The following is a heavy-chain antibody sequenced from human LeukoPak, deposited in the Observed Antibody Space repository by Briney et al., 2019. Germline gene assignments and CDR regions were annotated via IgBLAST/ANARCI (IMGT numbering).Heavy chain of an antibody. Sequence: SESLSLTCSVSGVSISDYHWIWIRQPPAKGLEWMGYFSYSGSTRYNPSLKSRVTMSVDTSKNQFSLRLISVAAADTAVYYCARMYSGTSYYFDFWGQGTLVTVSS. CDR2: FSYSGST. V-gene: IGHV4-59*01. J-gene: IGHJ4*02. CDR3: ARMYSGTSYYFDF. D-gene: IGHD1-26*01. CDR1: GVSISDYH.